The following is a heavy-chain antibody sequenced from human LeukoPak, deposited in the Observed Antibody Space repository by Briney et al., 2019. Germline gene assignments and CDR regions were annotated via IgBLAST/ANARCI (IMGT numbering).Heavy chain of an antibody. Sequence: GGSLRLSCAVSGFTFSSYSMNWVRQAPGKGLEWVSSISSSSSYIYYADSVKGRFTISRDNAKNSLYLQMNSLRAEDTAVYYCAAGSSTTFYYFDYWGQGTLVTVSS. CDR3: AAGSSTTFYYFDY. V-gene: IGHV3-21*01. CDR1: GFTFSSYS. CDR2: ISSSSSYI. J-gene: IGHJ4*02. D-gene: IGHD2-2*01.